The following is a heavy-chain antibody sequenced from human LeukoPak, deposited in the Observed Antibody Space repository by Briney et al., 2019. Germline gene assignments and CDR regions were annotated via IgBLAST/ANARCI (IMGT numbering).Heavy chain of an antibody. CDR2: ISTTATTI. D-gene: IGHD5-18*01. J-gene: IGHJ4*02. CDR1: GFTFSDYY. CDR3: AKDISQGYTFGSIEEDY. V-gene: IGHV3-11*01. Sequence: GGSLRLSCAASGFTFSDYYMSWIRQAPGKGLEWVSYISTTATTIYYADSVKGRFTISRDNAKNSLYLQMNSLGADDTAVYFCAKDISQGYTFGSIEEDYWGQGTLVTVSS.